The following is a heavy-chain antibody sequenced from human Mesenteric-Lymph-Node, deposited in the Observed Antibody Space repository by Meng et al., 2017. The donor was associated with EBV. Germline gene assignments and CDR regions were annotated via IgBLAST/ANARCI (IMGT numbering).Heavy chain of an antibody. V-gene: IGHV4-39*07. J-gene: IGHJ4*02. CDR2: MFYSGST. CDR1: GASISNTIYY. CDR3: ARGDLGETYFDY. Sequence: QLQLQGSGPGLVRPSEPLSLPRTVSGASISNTIYYWGWIRQPPGKGLEWIGTMFYSGSTYYNSSLKSRLTMSVDTSKNHFSLKVRSVTAADTAVYYCARGDLGETYFDYWGQGTLVTVSS. D-gene: IGHD2-21*02.